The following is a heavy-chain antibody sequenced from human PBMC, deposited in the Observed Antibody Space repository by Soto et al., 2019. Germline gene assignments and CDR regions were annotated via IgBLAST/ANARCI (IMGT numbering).Heavy chain of an antibody. V-gene: IGHV3-7*01. Sequence: PGGSLRLSCVASGSTFSSFWMSWARQAPGKGLEWVANIKQDGSHKYYVPSVKGRFTVSRDNAKNSLYLQMNSLRAEDAAVYYCATSTGAPGNYWGQGTLVTVSS. J-gene: IGHJ4*02. CDR3: ATSTGAPGNY. CDR1: GSTFSSFW. D-gene: IGHD1-26*01. CDR2: IKQDGSHK.